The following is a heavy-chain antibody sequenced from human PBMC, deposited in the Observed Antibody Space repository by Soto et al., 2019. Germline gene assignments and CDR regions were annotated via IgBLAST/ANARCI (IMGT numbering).Heavy chain of an antibody. D-gene: IGHD3-16*01. CDR2: TYYRSRWYN. V-gene: IGHV6-1*01. CDR3: EREFPYYVSSDSYLDY. J-gene: IGHJ4*02. Sequence: QTLSLTFGISGDSVSGNSAAWNWIRQSPSRGLEWLGRTYYRSRWYNDYAVSVKSRITVTSDTSKNQFSLHLNSVTPEDTAVYYCEREFPYYVSSDSYLDYWGQGALVTVSS. CDR1: GDSVSGNSAA.